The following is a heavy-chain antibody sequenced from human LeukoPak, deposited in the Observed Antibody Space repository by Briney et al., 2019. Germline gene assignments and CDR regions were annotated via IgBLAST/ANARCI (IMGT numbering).Heavy chain of an antibody. CDR3: AKDHIRRDGYSDFDY. D-gene: IGHD5-24*01. Sequence: GGSLRLSCAASGFTFSSYAMSWVRQAPGKGLEWVSGISDNGGGTYHADSVKGRFTISRDNSKNTLFLQMNSLRAEDTAVYYCAKDHIRRDGYSDFDYWGQGTLVTVSS. CDR1: GFTFSSYA. J-gene: IGHJ4*02. CDR2: ISDNGGGT. V-gene: IGHV3-23*01.